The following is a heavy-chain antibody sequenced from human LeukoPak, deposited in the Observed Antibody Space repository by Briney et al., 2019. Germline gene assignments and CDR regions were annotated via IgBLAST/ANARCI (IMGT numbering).Heavy chain of an antibody. CDR3: ARGLYDTGLFDY. J-gene: IGHJ4*02. CDR2: IYSGGDT. CDR1: GFSISVSTNF. Sequence: GGSLRLSCTVSGFSISVSTNFINWVRQAPGKGLEWVAGIYSGGDTKYAEPVKGRVIISRDISKNTVHLQMNSLRAEDTGVYYCARGLYDTGLFDYWGQGAPVTVSS. V-gene: IGHV3-66*01. D-gene: IGHD3-22*01.